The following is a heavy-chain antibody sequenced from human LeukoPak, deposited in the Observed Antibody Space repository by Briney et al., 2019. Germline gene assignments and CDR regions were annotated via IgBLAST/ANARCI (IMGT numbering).Heavy chain of an antibody. J-gene: IGHJ3*02. Sequence: PSETLSLTCTVSGGSISPFYWNWIRQPAGMKLEWIGRIFTSGMTDYNPSLKSRVTMSIDTSKNQFSLRLSSVTAADTAVYYCARDRGGRWLQIGAFDIWGQGTMVTVSS. V-gene: IGHV4-4*07. CDR3: ARDRGGRWLQIGAFDI. D-gene: IGHD5-24*01. CDR2: IFTSGMT. CDR1: GGSISPFY.